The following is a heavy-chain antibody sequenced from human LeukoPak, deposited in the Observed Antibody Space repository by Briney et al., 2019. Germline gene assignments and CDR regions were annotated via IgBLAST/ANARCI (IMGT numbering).Heavy chain of an antibody. CDR3: ARHIPLRRGGLGNWFAA. Sequence: PSETLCLTCSASGGSISNTTYYWGWLRQPPGKGLEWIGSSYYSGSTYYKPSLKSRVTISVDTTKNQFSLNLRSVTAADTSVYYCARHIPLRRGGLGNWFAAWGQGSLVTVSA. J-gene: IGHJ5*02. D-gene: IGHD2-2*02. CDR1: GGSISNTTYY. CDR2: SYYSGST. V-gene: IGHV4-39*01.